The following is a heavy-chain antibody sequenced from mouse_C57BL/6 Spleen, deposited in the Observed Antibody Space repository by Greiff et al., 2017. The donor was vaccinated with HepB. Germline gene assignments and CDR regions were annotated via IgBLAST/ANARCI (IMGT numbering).Heavy chain of an antibody. J-gene: IGHJ3*01. V-gene: IGHV1-50*01. D-gene: IGHD2-3*01. CDR2: IDPSDSYT. CDR1: GYTFTSYW. Sequence: QVQLQQSGAELVKPGASVKLSCKASGYTFTSYWMQWVKQRPGQGLEWIGEIDPSDSYTNYNQKFKGKATLTVDTSSSTAYMQLSSLTSEDSAVYYCARSRWLGFAYWGQGTLVTVSA. CDR3: ARSRWLGFAY.